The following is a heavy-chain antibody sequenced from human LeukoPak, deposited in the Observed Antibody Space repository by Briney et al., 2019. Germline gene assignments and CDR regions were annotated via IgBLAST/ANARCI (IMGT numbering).Heavy chain of an antibody. V-gene: IGHV3-21*01. J-gene: IGHJ6*02. D-gene: IGHD5/OR15-5a*01. CDR3: ARSRGLDV. CDR1: GFTFSTFT. CDR2: ISSSSSYI. Sequence: PGGSLRHSCAASGFTFSTFTMNWVRQAPGKGLECVSSISSSSSYIYYADSVKGRFTISRDNAKNSLYLQMNSLRAEDTAVYFCARSRGLDVWGQGTTVTVSS.